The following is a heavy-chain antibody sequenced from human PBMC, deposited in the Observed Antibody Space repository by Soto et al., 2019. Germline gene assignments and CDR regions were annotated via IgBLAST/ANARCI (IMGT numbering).Heavy chain of an antibody. CDR2: ISYDGSNK. V-gene: IGHV3-30*18. Sequence: GGSLRLSCAASGFTFSSLGMHRVRQAPGKGLEWVAVISYDGSNKYYADSVKGRFTISRDNSKNTLYLQMNSLRAEDTAVYYCAKIVVPAARHYYYYYGMDVWGQGTTVTVSS. CDR3: AKIVVPAARHYYYYYGMDV. D-gene: IGHD2-2*01. J-gene: IGHJ6*02. CDR1: GFTFSSLG.